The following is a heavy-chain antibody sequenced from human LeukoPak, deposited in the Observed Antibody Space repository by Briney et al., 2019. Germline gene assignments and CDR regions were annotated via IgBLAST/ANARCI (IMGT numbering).Heavy chain of an antibody. CDR3: ARAGGDHPFDP. V-gene: IGHV4-59*01. Sequence: PSETLSLTCTVSGASISHWIRQPPGKGLEWIGYIYDSGYTKYNPSLKSRVTISVDMSKNHFSLKLTSVTAADTAVYYCARAGGDHPFDPWGQGALVTVSS. J-gene: IGHJ5*02. CDR2: IYDSGYT. CDR1: GASISH. D-gene: IGHD4-17*01.